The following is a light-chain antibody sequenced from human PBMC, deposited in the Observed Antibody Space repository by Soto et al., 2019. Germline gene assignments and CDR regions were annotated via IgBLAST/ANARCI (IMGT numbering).Light chain of an antibody. Sequence: EIVLTQSPGTLSLSPGERATLFCRASQSVSSSYLAWYQQKPGQAPRLLIYGASSRATGIPDRFSGSGSGTDFTLTITKLEPEDFAVYYCQQYGTSPPTTFGQGTRLETK. CDR3: QQYGTSPPTT. CDR2: GAS. V-gene: IGKV3-20*01. CDR1: QSVSSSY. J-gene: IGKJ5*01.